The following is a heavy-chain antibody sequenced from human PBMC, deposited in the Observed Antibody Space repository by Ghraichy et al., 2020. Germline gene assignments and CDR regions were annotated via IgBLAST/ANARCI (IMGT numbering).Heavy chain of an antibody. J-gene: IGHJ3*02. CDR3: ARQSFSSGWYFRRGASDT. V-gene: IGHV4-34*01. CDR2: VNDRGST. CDR1: GGSLSNYV. D-gene: IGHD6-19*01. Sequence: SETLSLTCAVYGGSLSNYVWSWIRQSPGKGLEWIGEVNDRGSTNYNPSLKSRVTISIDTSKNQFSLKLSSVTAADTAVYYCARQSFSSGWYFRRGASDTWGQGTMVTVSS.